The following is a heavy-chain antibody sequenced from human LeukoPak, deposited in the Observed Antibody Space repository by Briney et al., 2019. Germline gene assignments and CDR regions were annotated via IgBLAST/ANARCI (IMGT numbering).Heavy chain of an antibody. Sequence: PGGSLRLSCAASGFTFSSYAMSWVRQAPGKGLEWVSAISGSGGSTYYADSVKGRFTISRDNAKNSLYLQMNSLRAEDTAVYYCARAGYCGGDCHSGYFDYWGQGTLVTVSS. D-gene: IGHD2-21*02. CDR1: GFTFSSYA. J-gene: IGHJ4*02. CDR3: ARAGYCGGDCHSGYFDY. CDR2: ISGSGGST. V-gene: IGHV3-23*01.